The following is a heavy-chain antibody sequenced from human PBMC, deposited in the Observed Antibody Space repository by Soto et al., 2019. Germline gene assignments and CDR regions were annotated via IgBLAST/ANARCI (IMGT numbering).Heavy chain of an antibody. CDR3: ARGVVRVYYYGSFDY. D-gene: IGHD3-10*01. J-gene: IGHJ4*02. V-gene: IGHV4-30-4*01. CDR2: IYYSGTT. Sequence: SETLSLTCTVSGGSISSGDHYWSWIRQPPGKGLEWIGYIYYSGTTYYNPPLKSRVTISVDTSKNQFSLRLSSVTAADTAVYYCARGVVRVYYYGSFDYWGQGTLVTVSS. CDR1: GGSISSGDHY.